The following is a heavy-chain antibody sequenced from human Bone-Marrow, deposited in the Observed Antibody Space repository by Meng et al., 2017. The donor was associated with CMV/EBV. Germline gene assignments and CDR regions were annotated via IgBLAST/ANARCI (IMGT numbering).Heavy chain of an antibody. D-gene: IGHD3-10*01. CDR3: AKGTGFLRPGEYYFDY. CDR2: ISWDGGSI. V-gene: IGHV3-43D*03. Sequence: GGSLRLSCAASGFTFDDYAMHWVRQAPGKGLEWVSLISWDGGSIYYADSVKGRFTISRDNSKNSLYLQMNSLRAEDTALYYCAKGTGFLRPGEYYFDYWGQGTLVTVSS. J-gene: IGHJ4*02. CDR1: GFTFDDYA.